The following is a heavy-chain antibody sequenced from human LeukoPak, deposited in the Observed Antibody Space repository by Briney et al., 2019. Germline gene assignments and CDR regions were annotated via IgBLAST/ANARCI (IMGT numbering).Heavy chain of an antibody. CDR3: AREVEYCSGGSCYYFDY. CDR2: ISYDGSNK. D-gene: IGHD2-15*01. CDR1: GFTFSSYA. Sequence: PGGSLRLSCAASGFTFSSYAMHWVRQAPGKGLEWVAVISYDGSNKYYADSVKGRFTISRDNSKNTLYLQMNSLRAEDTAVYYCAREVEYCSGGSCYYFDYWGQGTLVTVSS. J-gene: IGHJ4*02. V-gene: IGHV3-30*04.